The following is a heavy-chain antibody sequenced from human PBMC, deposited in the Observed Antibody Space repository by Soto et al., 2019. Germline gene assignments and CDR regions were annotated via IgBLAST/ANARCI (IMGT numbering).Heavy chain of an antibody. Sequence: EVQLLESGGGLVQPGGSLRLSCAASGFTFSTYGMSWVRQAPGKGLEWVSTINSRANTYYADSVKGRFTIARDNSKNTLYLQINTLRADDTAFYYCARDPWGTVADAFDIWGQGTLVAVSS. D-gene: IGHD1-1*01. CDR3: ARDPWGTVADAFDI. CDR1: GFTFSTYG. CDR2: INSRANT. J-gene: IGHJ3*02. V-gene: IGHV3-23*01.